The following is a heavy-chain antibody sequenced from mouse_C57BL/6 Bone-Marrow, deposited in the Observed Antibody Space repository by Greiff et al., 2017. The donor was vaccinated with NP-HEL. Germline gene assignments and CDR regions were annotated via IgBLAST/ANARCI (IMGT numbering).Heavy chain of an antibody. CDR1: GYTFTSYW. CDR2: IDPSDSYT. V-gene: IGHV1-59*01. Sequence: QVQLQQPGAELVRPGTSVKLSCKASGYTFTSYWMHWVKQRPGQGLAWIGVIDPSDSYTNYNQKFKGKATLTVDTSSSTAYMQLSSLTSEDSAVYYCARPITTVGGEAFAYWGQGTLVTVSA. CDR3: ARPITTVGGEAFAY. J-gene: IGHJ3*01. D-gene: IGHD1-1*01.